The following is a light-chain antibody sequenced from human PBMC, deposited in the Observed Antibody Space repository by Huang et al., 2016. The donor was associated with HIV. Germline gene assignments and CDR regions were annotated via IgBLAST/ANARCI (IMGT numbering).Light chain of an antibody. CDR2: DAS. Sequence: EIVLTQSPDTLSLSPGERATLSCRASQSISNYLAWYQQKPGQAPRLLIYDASTRATGIPDRFSGSGSGTDFTLTITRLEPEDFAVYYCQHCYSSPLTFGPGTKVDIK. CDR1: QSISNY. CDR3: QHCYSSPLT. V-gene: IGKV3-20*01. J-gene: IGKJ3*01.